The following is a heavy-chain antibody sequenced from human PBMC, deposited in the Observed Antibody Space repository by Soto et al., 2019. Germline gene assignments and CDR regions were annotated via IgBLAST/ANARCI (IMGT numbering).Heavy chain of an antibody. J-gene: IGHJ6*02. V-gene: IGHV1-69*02. D-gene: IGHD2-21*01. CDR3: ARRRYCGTRCYKKFYYDMDV. CDR2: IIPVLTVT. CDR1: GSTFSSYT. Sequence: QVQLVQSGAEVRKPGSSVKVSCMASGSTFSSYTVNWVRQAPGKGLEWIGRIIPVLTVTDYARRFQGRVTITADRSAKTAYMELTSLTSEDTAVYYCARRRYCGTRCYKKFYYDMDVWGQGTTVTVSS.